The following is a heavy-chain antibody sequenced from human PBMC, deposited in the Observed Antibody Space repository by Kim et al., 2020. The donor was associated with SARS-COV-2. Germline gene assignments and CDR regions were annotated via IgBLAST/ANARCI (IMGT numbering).Heavy chain of an antibody. CDR2: IIPIFGTA. CDR1: GGTFSSYA. D-gene: IGHD2-2*03. V-gene: IGHV1-69*13. J-gene: IGHJ6*02. Sequence: SVKVSCKASGGTFSSYAISWVRQAPGQGLEWMGGIIPIFGTANYAQKFQGRVTITADESTSTAYMELSSLRSEDTAVYYCARDGLGYCSSTSCYAGRSLMDVWGQGTTVTVSS. CDR3: ARDGLGYCSSTSCYAGRSLMDV.